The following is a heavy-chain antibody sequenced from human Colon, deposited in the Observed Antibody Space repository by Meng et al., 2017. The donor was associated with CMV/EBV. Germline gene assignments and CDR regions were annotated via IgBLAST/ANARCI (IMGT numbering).Heavy chain of an antibody. J-gene: IGHJ4*02. D-gene: IGHD2-2*01. V-gene: IGHV3-23*01. CDR2: ISNSGTAT. CDR1: GFTFGSFA. Sequence: GESLKISCAASGFTFGSFAMSWVRQAPGKGLEWISAISNSGTATYYAGSLKGRSTISRDNSKNSLDLQMNSLRAEDTAVYFCLFSRGRSCSSASCPDFAYWGQGTLVTVSS. CDR3: LFSRGRSCSSASCPDFAY.